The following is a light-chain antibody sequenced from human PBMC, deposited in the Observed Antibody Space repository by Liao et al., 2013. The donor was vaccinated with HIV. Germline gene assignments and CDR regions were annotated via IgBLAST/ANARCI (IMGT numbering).Light chain of an antibody. J-gene: IGLJ2*01. V-gene: IGLV3-1*01. CDR3: QVWESINDHLVV. CDR1: KMGDKF. Sequence: SYELTQPPSVSVSPGQTASITCSGPKMGDKFVSWYQQRPGQSPVLVIYQDAKRPSGIPERFSGSNSGNTATLTISRVEAGDEAAYHCQVWESINDHLVVFGGGTKLTVL. CDR2: QDA.